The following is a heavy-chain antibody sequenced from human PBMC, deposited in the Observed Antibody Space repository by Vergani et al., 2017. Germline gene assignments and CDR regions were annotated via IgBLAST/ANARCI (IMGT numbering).Heavy chain of an antibody. D-gene: IGHD4-17*01. Sequence: EVQLVQSGAEVKKPGATMKISCQVSGYTFTDHYMHWVKQAPGKGLEWMGLVDPEDGETIYAEKFKGRVTIAADTSTDTAHLELSSLRSEDTAVYYCATPQTVTTGGMEVWVQGTTVIVSS. V-gene: IGHV1-69-2*01. CDR3: ATPQTVTTGGMEV. CDR2: VDPEDGET. J-gene: IGHJ6*02. CDR1: GYTFTDHY.